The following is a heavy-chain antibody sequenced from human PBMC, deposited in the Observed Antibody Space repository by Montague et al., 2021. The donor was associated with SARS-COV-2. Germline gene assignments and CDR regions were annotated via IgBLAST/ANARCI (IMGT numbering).Heavy chain of an antibody. Sequence: SETLSLTCSVNGESISGYYWSWIRQPPGKELQWIGEEHESGRTNYMKTLGRRVTMSVDTSKKQFSLRRSSVTAADTAVYYCARTGLLRYLDGRLSAPGTQYFFDSWGQGTLVTVSS. CDR2: EHESGRT. CDR1: GESISGYY. V-gene: IGHV4-34*01. CDR3: ARTGLLRYLDGRLSAPGTQYFFDS. J-gene: IGHJ4*02. D-gene: IGHD3-9*01.